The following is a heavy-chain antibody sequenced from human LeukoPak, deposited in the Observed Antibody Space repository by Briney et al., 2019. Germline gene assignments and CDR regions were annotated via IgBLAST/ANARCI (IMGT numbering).Heavy chain of an antibody. CDR3: ARDRGYDFWSGYYRGGYNWFDP. CDR2: ISAYNGNT. D-gene: IGHD3-3*01. V-gene: IGHV1-18*01. CDR1: GYTFTSYG. J-gene: IGHJ5*02. Sequence: ASVKVSCKASGYTFTSYGISWVRQAPGQGLEWMGWISAYNGNTNYAQKLQGRVTMTIDTSTSTAYMELSSLRSEDTAVYYCARDRGYDFWSGYYRGGYNWFDPWGQGTLVTVSS.